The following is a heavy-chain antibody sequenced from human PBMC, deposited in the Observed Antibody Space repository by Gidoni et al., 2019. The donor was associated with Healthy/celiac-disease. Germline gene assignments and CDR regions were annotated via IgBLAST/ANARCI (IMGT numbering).Heavy chain of an antibody. CDR3: ARVFPIVVVPAAMDY. CDR1: GYTFPCYG. Sequence: QVQLVQSGAEVKKPGASVKVSCKASGYTFPCYGISWVRQAPGQGLEWMGWISAYNGNTNYAQKLQGRVTMTTDTSTSTAYMELRSLRSDDTAVYYCARVFPIVVVPAAMDYWGQGTLVTVSS. D-gene: IGHD2-2*01. CDR2: ISAYNGNT. J-gene: IGHJ4*02. V-gene: IGHV1-18*01.